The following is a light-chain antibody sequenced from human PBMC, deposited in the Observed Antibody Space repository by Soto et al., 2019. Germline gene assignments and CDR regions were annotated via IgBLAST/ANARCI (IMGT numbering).Light chain of an antibody. CDR1: QSVSSN. J-gene: IGKJ2*01. V-gene: IGKV3-15*01. CDR2: GAS. CDR3: QEYNNWPPMNT. Sequence: EIGMTQSPATLSASPGERATLSCTASQSVSSNLAWYQQKPGQAPKLLIYGASTRATGIPARFSRSGSGTEFTLTISSLESEDFAVYYCQEYNNWPPMNTFGQGAKLEIK.